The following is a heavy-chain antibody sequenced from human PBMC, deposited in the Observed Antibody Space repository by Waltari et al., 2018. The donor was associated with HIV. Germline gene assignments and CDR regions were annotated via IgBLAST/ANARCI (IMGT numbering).Heavy chain of an antibody. CDR3: AAGTGRSDFDY. CDR2: SKAKMDAGTR. D-gene: IGHD7-27*01. V-gene: IGHV3-15*01. CDR1: GFTFADAW. J-gene: IGHJ4*02. Sequence: EVQLVESGGGLVEPGGSLRRTGAAAGFTFADAWMNWVRQAPGKGRGWGARSKAKMDAGTRDFAAPVKGRFSISRNYLKDTVDLQMNNLKTEDTALYYGAAGTGRSDFDYWGQGTLVTVSS.